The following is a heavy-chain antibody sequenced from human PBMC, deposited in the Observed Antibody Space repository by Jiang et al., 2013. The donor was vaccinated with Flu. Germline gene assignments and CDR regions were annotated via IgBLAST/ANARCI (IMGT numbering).Heavy chain of an antibody. CDR3: ARGYYYGSGSYSEVPPNWFDP. D-gene: IGHD3-10*01. CDR2: GST. Sequence: GSTYYNPSLKSRVTISVDTSKNQFSLKLSSVTAADTAVYYCARGYYYGSGSYSEVPPNWFDPLGPGNPGHRLL. V-gene: IGHV4-39*07. J-gene: IGHJ5*02.